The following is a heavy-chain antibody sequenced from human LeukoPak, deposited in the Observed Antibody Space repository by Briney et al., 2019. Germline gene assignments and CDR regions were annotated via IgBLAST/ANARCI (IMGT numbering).Heavy chain of an antibody. Sequence: SETLSLTCAVNGGSFSGYYWSWIRQPPGKGLEWIGEINHSGSTNYNPSLKSRVTISVDTSKNQFSLKLSSVTAADTAVYYCARVRLRALLWFGELPRNWFDPWGQGTLVTVSS. CDR2: INHSGST. D-gene: IGHD3-10*01. CDR1: GGSFSGYY. CDR3: ARVRLRALLWFGELPRNWFDP. V-gene: IGHV4-34*01. J-gene: IGHJ5*02.